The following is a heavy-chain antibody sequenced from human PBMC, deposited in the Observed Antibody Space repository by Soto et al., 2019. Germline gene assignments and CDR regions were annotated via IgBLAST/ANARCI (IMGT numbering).Heavy chain of an antibody. V-gene: IGHV3-21*01. CDR3: ARVIVATSYYYYGMDV. Sequence: EVQLVESGGGLVKPGGSLRLSCAASGFTFSSYSMNWVRQAPGKGLEWVSSISSSSSYIYYADSVKGRFTISRDNAKNSLYLQMNSLRSEDTAVYYCARVIVATSYYYYGMDVWGQGTTVTVSS. CDR1: GFTFSSYS. CDR2: ISSSSSYI. D-gene: IGHD5-12*01. J-gene: IGHJ6*02.